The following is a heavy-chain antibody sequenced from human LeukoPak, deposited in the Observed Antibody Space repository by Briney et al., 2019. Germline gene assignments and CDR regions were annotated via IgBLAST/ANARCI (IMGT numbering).Heavy chain of an antibody. J-gene: IGHJ4*02. CDR3: AGGSKNYYYSSGYYYY. V-gene: IGHV3-64*01. Sequence: GGSLRLSCAASGFTFSSYAMHWVRQAPGKGLEYVSAISSNGGSTYYANSVKGRFTISRDNSKNTLYLQMGSLRAEDMAVYYCAGGSKNYYYSSGYYYYWGQGTLVTVSS. CDR2: ISSNGGST. CDR1: GFTFSSYA. D-gene: IGHD3-22*01.